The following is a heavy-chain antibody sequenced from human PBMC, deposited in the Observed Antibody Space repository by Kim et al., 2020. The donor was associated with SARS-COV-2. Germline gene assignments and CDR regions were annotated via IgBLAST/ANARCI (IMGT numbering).Heavy chain of an antibody. V-gene: IGHV3-21*01. Sequence: GGSLRLSCAASGFTFSSYSMIWVRQAPGKGLEWVSSISSSSSYIYYADSVKGRFTISRDNAKNSLYLQMNSLRAEDTAVYYCARGGYDYSNEPLRYWGQGTLVTVSS. CDR3: ARGGYDYSNEPLRY. D-gene: IGHD4-4*01. CDR2: ISSSSSYI. CDR1: GFTFSSYS. J-gene: IGHJ4*02.